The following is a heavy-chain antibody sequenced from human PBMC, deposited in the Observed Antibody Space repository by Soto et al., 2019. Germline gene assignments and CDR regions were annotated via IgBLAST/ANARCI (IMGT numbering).Heavy chain of an antibody. J-gene: IGHJ5*02. CDR3: AKDFTAAGTGKLAT. Sequence: GGSLRLSCAASGFTFSSYAMSWVLQAPGKGLEWVSAISGSGGSTYYADSVKGRFTISRDNSKNTLYLQMNSLRAEDTAVYYCAKDFTAAGTGKLATWGQGTLVTVAS. CDR1: GFTFSSYA. V-gene: IGHV3-23*01. D-gene: IGHD6-13*01. CDR2: ISGSGGST.